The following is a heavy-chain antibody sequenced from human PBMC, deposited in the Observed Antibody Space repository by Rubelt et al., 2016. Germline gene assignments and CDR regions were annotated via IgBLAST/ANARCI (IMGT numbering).Heavy chain of an antibody. Sequence: EVQLVESGGGLVQPGGSLRLSCAASGFTLSSYWMHWVRQAPGKGLVWVSRINSDGSSTSYVDSVKGRFTISRDNAKNTLYRQMNGLGDEGTGVYYCARTSSSSWDYWGQGTLVTVSS. D-gene: IGHD6-6*01. CDR2: INSDGSST. V-gene: IGHV3-74*01. J-gene: IGHJ4*02. CDR3: ARTSSSSWDY. CDR1: GFTLSSYW.